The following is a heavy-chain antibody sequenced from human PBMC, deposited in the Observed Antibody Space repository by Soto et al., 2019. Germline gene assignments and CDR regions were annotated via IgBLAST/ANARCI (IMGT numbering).Heavy chain of an antibody. CDR2: IYYSGST. D-gene: IGHD6-13*01. CDR1: GGSISSYY. CDR3: ARRYSSSFDY. J-gene: IGHJ4*02. Sequence: SETLSLTCTVSGGSISSYYWSWIRQPPGKGLEWIGYIYYSGSTNYNPSLKSRVTISVDTSKNQFSLKLSSVTAADTAVYYCARRYSSSFDYWGQGTRVTVSS. V-gene: IGHV4-59*08.